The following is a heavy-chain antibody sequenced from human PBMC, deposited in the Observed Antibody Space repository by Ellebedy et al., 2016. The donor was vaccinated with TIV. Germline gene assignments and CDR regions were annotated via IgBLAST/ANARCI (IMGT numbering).Heavy chain of an antibody. D-gene: IGHD6-19*01. CDR1: GFTFSSHG. CDR2: LAYDGSNK. V-gene: IGHV3-30*03. Sequence: GESLKISCAASGFTFSSHGMHWVRQAPGKGLEWVAVLAYDGSNKYYADSVKGRFTSSRDNSKNPLYLQMNSLRVEDTAVYYCILHFAVAYGDPNFDYWGQGTRVTVSS. J-gene: IGHJ4*02. CDR3: ILHFAVAYGDPNFDY.